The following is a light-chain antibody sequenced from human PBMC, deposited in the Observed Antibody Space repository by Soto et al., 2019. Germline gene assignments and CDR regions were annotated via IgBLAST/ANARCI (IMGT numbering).Light chain of an antibody. CDR1: QSLPSTW. CDR2: KGS. V-gene: IGKV1-5*03. Sequence: DVQMTQSPSTLSASVGDKVTITCRASQSLPSTWLAWFQQRPGKAPNVLIYKGSALASGVSSRFSGSGSGTEFTLLISSLQPDDFATYFCQQYAARSPWTFGQGTRV. CDR3: QQYAARSPWT. J-gene: IGKJ1*01.